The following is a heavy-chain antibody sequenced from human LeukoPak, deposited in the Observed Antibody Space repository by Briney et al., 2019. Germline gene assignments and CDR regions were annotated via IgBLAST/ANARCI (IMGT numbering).Heavy chain of an antibody. Sequence: SSQTLSLTCTVSGGSISSYYWSWIRQPPGKGLEWIGYIYYSGSTNYNPSLKSRVTISVDTSKNQFSLKLSSVTAADTAVYYCARGPFPNSSGWYYFDYWGQGTLVTVSS. CDR1: GGSISSYY. D-gene: IGHD6-19*01. J-gene: IGHJ4*02. CDR3: ARGPFPNSSGWYYFDY. CDR2: IYYSGST. V-gene: IGHV4-59*01.